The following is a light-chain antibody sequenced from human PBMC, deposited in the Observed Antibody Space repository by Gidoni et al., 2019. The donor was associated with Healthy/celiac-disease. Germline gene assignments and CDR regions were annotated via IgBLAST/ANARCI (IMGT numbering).Light chain of an antibody. CDR1: RSGYKN. Sequence: SSEVTQPLSWSLSPGQTASITCSGERSGYKNACWYQNMPGQSLVLVMYQDTRRPSGIPERFSGSNSGNTVTLTIGGTQPLDEADYHCQAWDRTTAVFGGGTKLTVL. CDR3: QAWDRTTAV. V-gene: IGLV3-1*01. CDR2: QDT. J-gene: IGLJ2*01.